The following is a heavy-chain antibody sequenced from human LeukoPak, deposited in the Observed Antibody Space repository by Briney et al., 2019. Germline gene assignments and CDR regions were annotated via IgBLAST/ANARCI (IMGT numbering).Heavy chain of an antibody. Sequence: ASVKVSCKASGGTFSSYAISWVRQAPGQGLEWMGRIIPILGIANYAQKFQGRVTITADKSTSTAYMELSSLRSEDTAVYYCARGLAIVGASGIDYWGQGTLVTVSS. D-gene: IGHD1-26*01. CDR2: IIPILGIA. CDR1: GGTFSSYA. J-gene: IGHJ4*02. CDR3: ARGLAIVGASGIDY. V-gene: IGHV1-69*04.